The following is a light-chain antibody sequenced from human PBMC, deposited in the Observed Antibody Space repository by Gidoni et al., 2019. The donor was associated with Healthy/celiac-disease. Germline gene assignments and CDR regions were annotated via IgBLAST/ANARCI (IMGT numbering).Light chain of an antibody. CDR2: RSD. V-gene: IGLV1-47*01. Sequence: QSVLTQPPSASGTPGQRVTISCSRSNSNIGINYVYWYQHLPGTAPKLLIYRSDQRPSGVPDRVSGSKSGTSASLAISGLRSEDEADYFCAAWDGSLSSWVFGGGTKLTVL. CDR3: AAWDGSLSSWV. J-gene: IGLJ3*02. CDR1: NSNIGINY.